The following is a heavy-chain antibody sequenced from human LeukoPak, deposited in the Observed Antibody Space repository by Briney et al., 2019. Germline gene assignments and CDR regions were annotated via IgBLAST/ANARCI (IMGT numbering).Heavy chain of an antibody. Sequence: GGSLRLSCAASGFTFSSYAMSWVRQAPGKGLEWVSAISGSGGSTYCADSVKGRFTISRDNSKNTLYLQMNTLRAEDTAVYYCAKDRSSSWYGDWFDPWGQGTLVTVSS. CDR1: GFTFSSYA. D-gene: IGHD6-13*01. J-gene: IGHJ5*02. V-gene: IGHV3-23*01. CDR3: AKDRSSSWYGDWFDP. CDR2: ISGSGGST.